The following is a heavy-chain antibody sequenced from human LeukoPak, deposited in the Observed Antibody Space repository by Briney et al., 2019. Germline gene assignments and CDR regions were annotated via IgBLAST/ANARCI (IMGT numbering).Heavy chain of an antibody. CDR1: GFTFSSYS. J-gene: IGHJ4*02. V-gene: IGHV3-21*01. Sequence: GGSLRLSCAASGFTFSSYSMNWVRQAPGKGPEWVSSISSSSSYIYYADSVKGRFTISRDNAKNSLYLQMNSLRAEDTAVYYCARDALLWFGELSAQFDYWGQGTLVTVSS. CDR3: ARDALLWFGELSAQFDY. D-gene: IGHD3-10*01. CDR2: ISSSSSYI.